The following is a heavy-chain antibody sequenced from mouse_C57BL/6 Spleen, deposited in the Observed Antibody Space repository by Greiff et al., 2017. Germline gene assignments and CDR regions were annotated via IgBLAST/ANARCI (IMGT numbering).Heavy chain of an antibody. CDR1: GYTFTDYY. V-gene: IGHV1-76*01. CDR2: IYPGSGNT. Sequence: QVQLQQSGAELVRPGASVKLSCKASGYTFTDYYINWVKQRPGQGLEWIARIYPGSGNTYYNQKFKGKAPLTAEKSSSTAYMQLSRLTSEDAAVYFCASYDGYYWFAYWGQGTLVTVSA. CDR3: ASYDGYYWFAY. J-gene: IGHJ3*01. D-gene: IGHD2-3*01.